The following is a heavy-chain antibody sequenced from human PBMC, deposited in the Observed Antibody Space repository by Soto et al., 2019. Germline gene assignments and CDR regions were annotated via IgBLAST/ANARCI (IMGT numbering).Heavy chain of an antibody. V-gene: IGHV1-69*12. J-gene: IGHJ6*02. D-gene: IGHD2-15*01. CDR3: AGPGFCSGGSCPLTYYYCYGMDV. CDR2: IIPIFGTA. CDR1: GGTFSSYA. Sequence: QVQLVQSGAEVKKPGSSVKVSCKASGGTFSSYAISWVRQAPGQGLEWMGGIIPIFGTADYAQKFQGRVTITADESRSTAYMGLSSLRSEDTAVDYCAGPGFCSGGSCPLTYYYCYGMDVWGQGTTVTVSS.